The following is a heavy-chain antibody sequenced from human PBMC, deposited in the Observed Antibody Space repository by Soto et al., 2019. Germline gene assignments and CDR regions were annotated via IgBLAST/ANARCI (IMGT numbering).Heavy chain of an antibody. Sequence: GSVKVSCKAPGYTCTIYYMHWVLQALGQKLEGRGRINPSGGSTSYAQKFQGRDTMTRDKTTSTVYIELSSLRPEDTAVYYCSRASLEMTTFFVVINCRSSRFNLCGQGTMVTVP. CDR3: SRASLEMTTFFVVINCRSSRFNL. V-gene: IGHV1-46*01. CDR1: GYTCTIYY. CDR2: INPSGGST. J-gene: IGHJ6*02. D-gene: IGHD4-4*01.